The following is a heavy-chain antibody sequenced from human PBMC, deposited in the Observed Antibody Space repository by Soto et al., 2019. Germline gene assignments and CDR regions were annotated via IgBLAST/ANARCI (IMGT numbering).Heavy chain of an antibody. J-gene: IGHJ6*02. Sequence: QVQLVQSGAEVKKTGSSVRVSCKASGCMFSTFGFSWVRQAPGQGPEWIGGIIPILTTPNYAERFQGRVTIVADELTTTVYMELSSLRSEDTAMYYCATSVGIAATGEDGLDVWGQGTSVTVSS. CDR2: IIPILTTP. CDR3: ATSVGIAATGEDGLDV. D-gene: IGHD6-13*01. CDR1: GCMFSTFG. V-gene: IGHV1-69*01.